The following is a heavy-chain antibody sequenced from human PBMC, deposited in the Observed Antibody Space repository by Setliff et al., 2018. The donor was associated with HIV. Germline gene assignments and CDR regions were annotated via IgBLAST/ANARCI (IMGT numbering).Heavy chain of an antibody. J-gene: IGHJ4*02. V-gene: IGHV3-66*01. CDR1: GFTVRSNY. Sequence: GESLKISCSVSGFTVRSNYMSWVRQAPGKGLEWVSVIYRTGNTYYADSVKGRFTISRDDSKNTLNLQMNSLRAEDTAGYYCVRDFYSDYSYYIYSDCWGQGTLVTVSS. D-gene: IGHD4-4*01. CDR2: IYRTGNT. CDR3: VRDFYSDYSYYIYSDC.